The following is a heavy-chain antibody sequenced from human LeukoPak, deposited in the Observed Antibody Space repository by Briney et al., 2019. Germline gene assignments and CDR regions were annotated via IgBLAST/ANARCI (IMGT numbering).Heavy chain of an antibody. J-gene: IGHJ6*03. Sequence: GGSLRLSCAASGFTFNNYGMHWVRQAPGQGLEWVAFIRYNGNNQSHADSVKGRFTISRDKSKNTLYLQMNSLKGDDTAVYYCAKDSAFYYIDVWGKGTTVIISS. CDR3: AKDSAFYYIDV. CDR2: IRYNGNNQ. D-gene: IGHD3-10*01. CDR1: GFTFNNYG. V-gene: IGHV3-30*02.